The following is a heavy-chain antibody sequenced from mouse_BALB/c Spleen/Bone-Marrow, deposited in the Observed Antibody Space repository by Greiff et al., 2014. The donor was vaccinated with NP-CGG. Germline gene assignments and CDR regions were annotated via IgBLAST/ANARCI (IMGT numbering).Heavy chain of an antibody. Sequence: EVQLQQSGPELVKPGASMKISCKASGYSFTGYTMNWVKQSHGKNLEWIGPINPYNGGTSYNQKFKGKTTLTVDKSSSTAYVELLSLTSEDSAVYYGARDGYDRVYAMDYWGQGTSVTVSS. CDR2: INPYNGGT. CDR1: GYSFTGYT. D-gene: IGHD2-2*01. CDR3: ARDGYDRVYAMDY. V-gene: IGHV1-18*01. J-gene: IGHJ4*01.